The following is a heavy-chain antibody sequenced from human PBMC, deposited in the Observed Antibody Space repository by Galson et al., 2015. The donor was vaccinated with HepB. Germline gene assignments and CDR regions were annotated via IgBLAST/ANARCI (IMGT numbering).Heavy chain of an antibody. Sequence: SLRLSCAASGFTFSSYSMNWVRQAPGKGLEWVSHISSSSSTIYYADSVKGRFTISRDNAKNSLYLQMNSLRAEDTAVYYCARARGGGIAAAGTRYYYGMDVWGQGTTVTVSS. CDR3: ARARGGGIAAAGTRYYYGMDV. J-gene: IGHJ6*02. V-gene: IGHV3-48*01. CDR1: GFTFSSYS. CDR2: ISSSSSTI. D-gene: IGHD6-13*01.